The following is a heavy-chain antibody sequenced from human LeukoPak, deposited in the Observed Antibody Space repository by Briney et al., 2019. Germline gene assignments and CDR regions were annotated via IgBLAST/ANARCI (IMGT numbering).Heavy chain of an antibody. Sequence: PSETLSLTCAVSGGSISSSNWWSWVRQPPGKGLEWIGEIYHSGSTNYNPSLKSRVTISVDKSKNQFSLKLSSATAADTAVYYCARVAGVGYSGYDDSYYYYYMDVWGKGTTVTISS. V-gene: IGHV4-4*02. CDR3: ARVAGVGYSGYDDSYYYYYMDV. J-gene: IGHJ6*03. D-gene: IGHD5-12*01. CDR1: GGSISSSNW. CDR2: IYHSGST.